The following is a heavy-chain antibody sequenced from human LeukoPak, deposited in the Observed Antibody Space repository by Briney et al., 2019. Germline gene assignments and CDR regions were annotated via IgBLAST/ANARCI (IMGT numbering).Heavy chain of an antibody. CDR3: ATGNTYF. J-gene: IGHJ4*02. D-gene: IGHD2/OR15-2a*01. V-gene: IGHV3-15*01. Sequence: GGSLRLSCAASGFTFSNAWMSWVRQAPGKGLEWVGRINTKVDGGTADYGTVVKGRFNISRDDSQNTLFLQVDSLKTEDTAVYYCATGNTYFWGQGILVIVSS. CDR2: INTKVDGGTA. CDR1: GFTFSNAW.